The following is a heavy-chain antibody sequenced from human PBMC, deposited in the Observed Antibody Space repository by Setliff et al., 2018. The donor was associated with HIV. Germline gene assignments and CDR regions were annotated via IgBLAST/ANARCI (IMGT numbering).Heavy chain of an antibody. CDR1: GYTFPNYF. CDR3: ARAVASRNIRGEYSFDY. CDR2: IDPSGGST. J-gene: IGHJ4*02. D-gene: IGHD3-16*01. V-gene: IGHV1-46*01. Sequence: VKVSCKASGYTFPNYFVHWVRQAPGQGLEWMGIIDPSGGSTNYAQKFQGRLTMTSDTSTSTVYMELSSLRSEDTAVYYCARAVASRNIRGEYSFDYWGQGTLVTVSS.